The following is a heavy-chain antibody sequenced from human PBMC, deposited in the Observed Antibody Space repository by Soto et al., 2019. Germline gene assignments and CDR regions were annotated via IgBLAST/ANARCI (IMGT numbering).Heavy chain of an antibody. V-gene: IGHV3-30*18. J-gene: IGHJ6*02. CDR1: GFTFSSYG. Sequence: QVQLVESGGGVVQPGRSLRLSCAASGFTFSSYGMHWVRQAPGKGLEWVAVISYDGSNKYYADSVKGRFTISRDNSKNKXXLQMNSLRAEDTAGYYCAKDLYSSSWYSYDVGMDVWGQGTTVTVSS. CDR2: ISYDGSNK. CDR3: AKDLYSSSWYSYDVGMDV. D-gene: IGHD6-13*01.